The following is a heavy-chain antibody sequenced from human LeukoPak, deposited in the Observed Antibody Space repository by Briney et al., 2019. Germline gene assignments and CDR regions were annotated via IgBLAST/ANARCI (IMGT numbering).Heavy chain of an antibody. J-gene: IGHJ6*02. CDR2: IYYSGST. D-gene: IGHD2-15*01. CDR1: GGSISSYY. CDR3: ARDSVVVVAATNPRHYYYYYGMDV. Sequence: PSETLSLTCTVSGGSISSYYWSWIRQPPGKGLEWIGYIYYSGSTNYNPSLKSRVTISVDTSKNQFSLKLGSVTAADTAVYYCARDSVVVVAATNPRHYYYYYGMDVWGQGTTVTVSS. V-gene: IGHV4-59*01.